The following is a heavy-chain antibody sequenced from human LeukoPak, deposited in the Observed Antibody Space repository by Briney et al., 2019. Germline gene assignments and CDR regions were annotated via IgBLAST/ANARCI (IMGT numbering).Heavy chain of an antibody. J-gene: IGHJ4*02. Sequence: SETLSLTCTVSGGSISSYYWSWIRQPPGKGLEWIRFIKYSGTTNYNPSLKSRVSISVDTSKNQFSLKLSSVTAADTAVYYCARVLADSTGWFHFDYWGQGTLVTVSS. CDR2: IKYSGTT. CDR3: ARVLADSTGWFHFDY. V-gene: IGHV4-59*01. CDR1: GGSISSYY. D-gene: IGHD6-19*01.